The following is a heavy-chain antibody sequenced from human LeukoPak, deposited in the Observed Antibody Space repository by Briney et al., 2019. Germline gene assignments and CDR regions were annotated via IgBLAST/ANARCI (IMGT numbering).Heavy chain of an antibody. Sequence: HAGGSLRLSCTASGFTFGSWIIWVRQAPRKGLEWVASIKQDGSEKYYLDSVKGRFTMSRDSAKNSLYLQMSSLRAEDTAVYYCYDTSGHWGQGTLVTVSS. J-gene: IGHJ4*02. CDR1: GFTFGSW. CDR2: IKQDGSEK. V-gene: IGHV3-7*01. CDR3: YDTSGH. D-gene: IGHD3-22*01.